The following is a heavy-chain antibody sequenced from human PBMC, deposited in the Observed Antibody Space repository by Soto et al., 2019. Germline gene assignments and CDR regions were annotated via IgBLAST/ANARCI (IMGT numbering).Heavy chain of an antibody. Sequence: SVKVSCKASGGTFSSYAISWVRQAPGQGLEWMGGIIPIFGTANYAQKFQGRVTITADESTSTAYMELSSLRSEDTAVYYCARAEYYYDSSGYPLLSLDYWGQGTLVTVSS. CDR2: IIPIFGTA. D-gene: IGHD3-22*01. V-gene: IGHV1-69*13. CDR1: GGTFSSYA. J-gene: IGHJ4*02. CDR3: ARAEYYYDSSGYPLLSLDY.